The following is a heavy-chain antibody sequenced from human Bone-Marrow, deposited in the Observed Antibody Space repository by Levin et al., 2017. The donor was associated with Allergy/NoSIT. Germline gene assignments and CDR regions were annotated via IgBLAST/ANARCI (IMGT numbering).Heavy chain of an antibody. CDR1: GFTFSNSV. J-gene: IGHJ2*01. CDR3: ARDLSTSWSRYWYFDR. D-gene: IGHD2-2*01. V-gene: IGHV3-48*01. CDR2: ISDTSTFL. Sequence: GESLKISCTASGFTFSNSVMNWVRQAPGKGLEWVSYISDTSTFLYYADSVRGRFTISRDNAKNSLYLHMNNLRAEDTAVYYCARDLSTSWSRYWYFDRWGRGTLVSVSS.